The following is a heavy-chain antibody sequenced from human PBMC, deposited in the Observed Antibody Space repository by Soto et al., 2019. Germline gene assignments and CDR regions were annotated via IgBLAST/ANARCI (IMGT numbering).Heavy chain of an antibody. Sequence: ASVKVSCKAPGGTFNTYTFSWVRQAPGQGLEWMGSIIPIFGTTHYAQSFQGRVTITRDTSASTAYMELSSLRSEDTAVYYCARDVGSSGWYRSGVDYWGQGTLVTVSS. CDR1: GGTFNTYT. CDR2: IIPIFGTT. D-gene: IGHD6-19*01. J-gene: IGHJ4*02. CDR3: ARDVGSSGWYRSGVDY. V-gene: IGHV1-69*05.